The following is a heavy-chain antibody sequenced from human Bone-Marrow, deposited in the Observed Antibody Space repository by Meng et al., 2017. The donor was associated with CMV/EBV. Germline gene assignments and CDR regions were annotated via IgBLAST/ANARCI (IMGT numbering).Heavy chain of an antibody. D-gene: IGHD5-12*01. J-gene: IGHJ5*02. CDR3: AKEGRLGFDP. CDR1: AGSISSYY. V-gene: IGHV4-59*01. CDR2: IYYSGST. Sequence: SETLSLTCTVSAGSISSYYWSWIRQPPGKGLEWIGYIYYSGSTNYNPSLKSRVTISVDTSKNQFSLKLSSVTAADTAVYYRAKEGRLGFDPWGQGSLVTVSS.